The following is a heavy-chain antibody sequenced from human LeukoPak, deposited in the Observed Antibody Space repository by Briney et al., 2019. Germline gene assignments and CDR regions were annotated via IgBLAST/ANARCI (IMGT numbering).Heavy chain of an antibody. D-gene: IGHD4-11*01. V-gene: IGHV3-23*01. CDR3: AKDPINYDYSPNWFDP. CDR2: ISGGGDST. J-gene: IGHJ5*02. Sequence: GGSLRLSCAVSGFIFSNYAMSWVRQAPGKGLEWVSAISGGGDSTSYADSVKGRFTISRDNSKNTLYVQMNSLRAEDTAVYYCAKDPINYDYSPNWFDPWGQGTLVTVSS. CDR1: GFIFSNYA.